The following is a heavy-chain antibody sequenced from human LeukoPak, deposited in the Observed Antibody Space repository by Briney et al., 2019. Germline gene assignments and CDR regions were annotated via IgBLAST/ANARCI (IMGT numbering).Heavy chain of an antibody. CDR3: ARDLRGGYGDYDGGY. J-gene: IGHJ4*02. CDR2: IYYSGSP. V-gene: IGHV4-59*01. Sequence: SETLSLTCTVSGGSINSYYWSWIRQPPGKGLEWIGDIYYSGSPDYSPSLKSRVTISVATSKTQFSLKMSSVTAADTAVYYCARDLRGGYGDYDGGYWGQGTLVTVSS. D-gene: IGHD4-17*01. CDR1: GGSINSYY.